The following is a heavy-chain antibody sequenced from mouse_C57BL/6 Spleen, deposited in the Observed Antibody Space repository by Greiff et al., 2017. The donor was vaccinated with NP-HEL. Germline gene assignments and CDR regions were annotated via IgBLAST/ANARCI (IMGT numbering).Heavy chain of an antibody. Sequence: VQLQQSGAELVKPGASVKMSCKASGYTFTSYWITWVKQRPGQGLEWIGDIYPGSGSTNYNEKFKSKATLTVDTSSSTAYMQLSSLTSEDSAVYYWARFDSYYHYAMDYWGQGTSVTVSS. V-gene: IGHV1-55*01. CDR2: IYPGSGST. J-gene: IGHJ4*01. CDR1: GYTFTSYW. D-gene: IGHD2-3*01. CDR3: ARFDSYYHYAMDY.